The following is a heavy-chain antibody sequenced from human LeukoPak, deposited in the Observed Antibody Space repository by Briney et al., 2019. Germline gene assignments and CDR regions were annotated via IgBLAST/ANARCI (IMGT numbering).Heavy chain of an antibody. CDR3: AKETDAAVGSDFDY. CDR2: IGGSGGST. Sequence: GRSLRLSCAASGFTFSTYAMSWVRQAPGKGLEWVSGIGGSGGSTYYVDSVKGRFTISRDNSKNTLYLQMNSLRAEDTAVYYCAKETDAAVGSDFDYWGQGALVTVSS. J-gene: IGHJ4*02. D-gene: IGHD5-18*01. V-gene: IGHV3-23*01. CDR1: GFTFSTYA.